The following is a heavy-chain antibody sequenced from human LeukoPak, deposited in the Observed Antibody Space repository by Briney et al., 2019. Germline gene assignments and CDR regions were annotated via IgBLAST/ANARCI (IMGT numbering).Heavy chain of an antibody. D-gene: IGHD1-26*01. CDR1: GYTFTSYA. V-gene: IGHV1-3*01. CDR2: INAGNGNT. CDR3: AADLNLVGAGAYAFDI. J-gene: IGHJ3*02. Sequence: ASVKVSCKASGYTFTSYAMHWVRQAPGQRLEWMGWINAGNGNTKYSQKFQGKVTITRDMSTSTAYMELSSLRSEDTAVYYCAADLNLVGAGAYAFDIWGQGTMVTVSS.